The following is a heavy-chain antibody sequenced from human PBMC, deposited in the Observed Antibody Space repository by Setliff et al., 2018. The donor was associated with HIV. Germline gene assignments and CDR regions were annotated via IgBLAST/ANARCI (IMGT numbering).Heavy chain of an antibody. CDR3: ARSSGWYYFDR. V-gene: IGHV3-30*04. J-gene: IGHJ4*02. CDR1: GFIFDTYA. D-gene: IGHD6-19*01. Sequence: SCAASGFIFDTYAMHWVRQAPGKGLEWVAVTSYDGGDKYYADSVKGRFTISRDNSVNTLFLQIISLRVEDTAVYYCARSSGWYYFDRWGQGTPVTVS. CDR2: TSYDGGDK.